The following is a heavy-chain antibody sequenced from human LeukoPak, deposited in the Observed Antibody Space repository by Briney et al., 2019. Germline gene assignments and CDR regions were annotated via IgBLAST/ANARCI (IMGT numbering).Heavy chain of an antibody. CDR1: GGSFSGYY. J-gene: IGHJ3*02. CDR3: ARALIVYYYDSSGYYPSDAFDI. D-gene: IGHD3-22*01. V-gene: IGHV4-34*01. CDR2: INHSGST. Sequence: PSETLSLTCAVYGGSFSGYYWSWIRQPPGKGLEWIGEINHSGSTNYNPSLKSRVTISVDTSKNQFSLKLSSVTAADTAVYYCARALIVYYYDSSGYYPSDAFDIWGQGTMVTVSS.